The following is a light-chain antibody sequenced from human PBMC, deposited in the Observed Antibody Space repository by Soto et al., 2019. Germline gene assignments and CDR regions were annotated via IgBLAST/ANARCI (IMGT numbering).Light chain of an antibody. V-gene: IGKV1D-13*01. CDR3: QQCNDGLT. J-gene: IGKJ4*01. Sequence: AIQLTQSPSSLSTSVGDRVTITCRASQGISSALAWYQQKPGKAPKLLIYDASSLESGVPSRFSGSGSGTDFTLIISGLQPEDFATYYCQQCNDGLTFGGGTKVEI. CDR2: DAS. CDR1: QGISSA.